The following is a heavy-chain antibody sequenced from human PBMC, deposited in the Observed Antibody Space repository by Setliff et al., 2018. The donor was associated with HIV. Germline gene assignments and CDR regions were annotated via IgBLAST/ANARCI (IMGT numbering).Heavy chain of an antibody. CDR2: INHSGST. D-gene: IGHD2-2*01. V-gene: IGHV4-34*01. Sequence: SETLSLTCAVYGGSFSGYYWSWIRQPPGKGLEWIGEINHSGSTNYNPSLKSRVTISVDTSKNQFSLKLSSVTAADTAVYYCARVDCSGTSCYRDSYYYMDVWGKGTTVTVSS. J-gene: IGHJ6*03. CDR3: ARVDCSGTSCYRDSYYYMDV. CDR1: GGSFSGYY.